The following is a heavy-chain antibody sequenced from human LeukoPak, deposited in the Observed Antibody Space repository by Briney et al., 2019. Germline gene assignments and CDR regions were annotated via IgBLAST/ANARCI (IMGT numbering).Heavy chain of an antibody. V-gene: IGHV4-59*01. J-gene: IGHJ5*01. CDR3: ARGANWFDS. Sequence: SETLSLTCSVSGGSISNYYWSWIRQPPGKGLEWIGYIHYSGSTNYNPSLKSRVIISVDTSQNQFSLKLSSVTAADTAVYYCARGANWFDSWGQGTLVTVSS. CDR2: IHYSGST. CDR1: GGSISNYY.